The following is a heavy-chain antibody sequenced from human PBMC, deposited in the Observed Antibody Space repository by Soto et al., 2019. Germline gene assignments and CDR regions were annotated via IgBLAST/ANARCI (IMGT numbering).Heavy chain of an antibody. CDR1: GFTFTSSA. Sequence: SVKVSCKASGFTFTSSAVQWVRQARGQRLEWIGWIVVGSGNTNYAQKFQERVTITRDMSTSTAYMELSSLRSEDTAVYYCAAMVRGVKYYYYGMDVWGQGTTVTAP. CDR2: IVVGSGNT. J-gene: IGHJ6*02. CDR3: AAMVRGVKYYYYGMDV. V-gene: IGHV1-58*01. D-gene: IGHD3-10*01.